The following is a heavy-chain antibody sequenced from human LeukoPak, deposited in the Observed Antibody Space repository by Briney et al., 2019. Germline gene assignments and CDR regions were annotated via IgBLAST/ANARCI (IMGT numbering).Heavy chain of an antibody. CDR2: IETDGTGA. J-gene: IGHJ4*02. CDR1: GFTFSSDR. V-gene: IGHV3-74*03. Sequence: GGSLRLSCIASGFTFSSDRMPWVRQVPGKGLVWVSRIETDGTGAVYADAVEGRFTISRDNAKNMLHLQMNSLRAEDTAVYYCVRGGFNGNWGQGTLVTVSS. D-gene: IGHD2-8*01. CDR3: VRGGFNGN.